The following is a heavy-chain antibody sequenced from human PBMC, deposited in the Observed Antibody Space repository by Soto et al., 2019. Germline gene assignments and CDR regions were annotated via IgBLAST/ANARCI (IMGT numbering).Heavy chain of an antibody. CDR3: AILESYYYDSSGWGGFDY. CDR1: GGSVSSGSYY. Sequence: QVQLQESGPGLVKPSETLSLTCTVSGGSVSSGSYYWSWIRQPPGKGLEWIGYIYYSGSTNYNPSLNSRVTISVDTSKNQFSLKLSSVTAADTAVYYCAILESYYYDSSGWGGFDYWGQGTLVTVSS. D-gene: IGHD3-22*01. J-gene: IGHJ4*02. CDR2: IYYSGST. V-gene: IGHV4-61*01.